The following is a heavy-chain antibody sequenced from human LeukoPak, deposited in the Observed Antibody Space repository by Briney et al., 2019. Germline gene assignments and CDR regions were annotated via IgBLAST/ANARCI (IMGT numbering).Heavy chain of an antibody. D-gene: IGHD4-11*01. Sequence: PSETLSLTCSVSGSSISSFSYWGWIRQPPGKGLEWIGSIYYSGSTYYNPSLKSRVTISVDTSKNQFSLKLSSVTAADTAVYYCARHPRTVTTFDPWGQGTLVTVSS. J-gene: IGHJ5*02. CDR3: ARHPRTVTTFDP. V-gene: IGHV4-39*01. CDR1: GSSISSFSY. CDR2: IYYSGST.